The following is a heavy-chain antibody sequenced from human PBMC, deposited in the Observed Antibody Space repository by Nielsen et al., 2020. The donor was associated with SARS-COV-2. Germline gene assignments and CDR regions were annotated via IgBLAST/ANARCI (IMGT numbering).Heavy chain of an antibody. CDR1: GASISRYY. D-gene: IGHD5-12*01. J-gene: IGHJ4*02. Sequence: SETLSLTCTVSGASISRYYWGWIRQPPGKGLEWIGSIYYSGSTYYNPSLKSRVTISVDTSKNQFSLKLSSVTAADTAVYYCARDGGGIYTLWGQGTLVTVSS. V-gene: IGHV4-39*02. CDR2: IYYSGST. CDR3: ARDGGGIYTL.